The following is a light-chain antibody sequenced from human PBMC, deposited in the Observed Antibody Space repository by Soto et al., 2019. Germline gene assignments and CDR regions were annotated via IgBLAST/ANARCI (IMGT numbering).Light chain of an antibody. V-gene: IGLV2-23*02. Sequence: SALTQPASVSGSPGQSITISCTGTSSDVGSHNLVSWYQQHPGQAPKLMIYEVSKRPLGVSTRFSTSKSGNTASLTISGLQADDEADYYCCSYGGSRAVFGGCTQLTVL. CDR2: EVS. CDR1: SSDVGSHNL. J-gene: IGLJ7*01. CDR3: CSYGGSRAV.